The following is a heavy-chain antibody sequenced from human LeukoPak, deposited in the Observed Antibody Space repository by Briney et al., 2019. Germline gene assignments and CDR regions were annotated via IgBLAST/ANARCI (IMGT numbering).Heavy chain of an antibody. Sequence: SETLSLTCTVSGGSISSYYWSWVRQPPGKGLEWIGYIYYSGSTNYNPSHKSRVTISVDTSKNQFSLKLSSVTAADTAVYYCARSGIGGDPPDYWGQGTLVTVSS. CDR3: ARSGIGGDPPDY. CDR1: GGSISSYY. D-gene: IGHD2-21*02. J-gene: IGHJ4*02. CDR2: IYYSGST. V-gene: IGHV4-59*01.